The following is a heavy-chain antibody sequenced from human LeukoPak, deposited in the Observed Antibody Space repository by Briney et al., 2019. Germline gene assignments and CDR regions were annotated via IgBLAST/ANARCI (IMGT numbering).Heavy chain of an antibody. J-gene: IGHJ5*02. CDR3: ARVHPDYYDSGRGLNWFDP. CDR1: GDSLTTYW. CDR2: IDPGDSET. Sequence: GESLKISCKVSGDSLTTYWIAWVRQMSGKGLEWMGIIDPGDSETRYSPSFRGLVTISVDKSIRHVYLQWTSLKASDTAMYYCARVHPDYYDSGRGLNWFDPWGQGTLVTVSS. V-gene: IGHV5-51*01. D-gene: IGHD3-10*01.